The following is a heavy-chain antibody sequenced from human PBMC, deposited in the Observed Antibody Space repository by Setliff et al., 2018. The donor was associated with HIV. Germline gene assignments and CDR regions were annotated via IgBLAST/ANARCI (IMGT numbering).Heavy chain of an antibody. Sequence: PGGSLRLSCAAYGFTFDDFGMSWVRQAPGKGLEWVSGINWNGYSTGYADSVKGRFTISRDNAKDSLYLQMNSLRAEDTAVYYCATDSDGWYFMPVWGKGTTVTVSS. V-gene: IGHV3-20*04. CDR3: ATDSDGWYFMPV. CDR2: INWNGYST. J-gene: IGHJ6*03. D-gene: IGHD2-15*01. CDR1: GFTFDDFG.